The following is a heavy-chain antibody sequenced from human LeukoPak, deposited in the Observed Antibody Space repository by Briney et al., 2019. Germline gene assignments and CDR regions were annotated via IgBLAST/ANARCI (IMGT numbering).Heavy chain of an antibody. V-gene: IGHV4-34*01. CDR1: GVSFSGYY. Sequence: PSETLSLTCADYGVSFSGYYWGWIRQPPGKGLEWIGEINHSGSTNYNPSLKSRVTISVDTSKNQFSLKLSSVTAAGTAVYYCARVVSTVTHPVGYWGQGTLVTVSS. D-gene: IGHD4-17*01. CDR2: INHSGST. CDR3: ARVVSTVTHPVGY. J-gene: IGHJ4*02.